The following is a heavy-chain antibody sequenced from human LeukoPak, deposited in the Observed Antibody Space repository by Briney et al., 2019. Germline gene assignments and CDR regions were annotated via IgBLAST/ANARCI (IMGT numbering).Heavy chain of an antibody. CDR1: GGSFSGYY. CDR2: INHSGSS. J-gene: IGHJ1*01. Sequence: SETLSLTCAVYGGSFSGYYWSWIRQPPGKGLEWIGEINHSGSSNYNPSLKSRVTISVDTSKSQFSLKLSSVTAADTAVYYCARAPGYCSGGSCYRTEYFQHWGQGTLVTVSS. CDR3: ARAPGYCSGGSCYRTEYFQH. D-gene: IGHD2-15*01. V-gene: IGHV4-34*01.